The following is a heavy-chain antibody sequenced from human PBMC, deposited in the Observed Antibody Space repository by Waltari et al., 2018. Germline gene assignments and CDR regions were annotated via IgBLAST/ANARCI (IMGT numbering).Heavy chain of an antibody. CDR1: GYSISSGYY. V-gene: IGHV4-38-2*01. J-gene: IGHJ6*02. CDR2: IYHSGGT. Sequence: QVQLQESGPGLVKPSETLSLTCAVSGYSISSGYYWGWIRQPPGKGLEWIGTIYHSGGTYFNPARKSRVTISVDTSKNQFSLKLSSVTAADTAVYYCARVPMVRGVLAFMDVWGQGTTVTVSS. CDR3: ARVPMVRGVLAFMDV. D-gene: IGHD3-10*01.